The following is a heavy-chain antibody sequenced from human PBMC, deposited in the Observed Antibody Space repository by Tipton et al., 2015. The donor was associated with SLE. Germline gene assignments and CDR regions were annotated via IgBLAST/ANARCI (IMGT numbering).Heavy chain of an antibody. CDR3: ARAYSSTGNFLFDY. J-gene: IGHJ4*02. Sequence: TLSLTCAVYGGSFSGYYWSWIRQPLGKGLEWIGEINHSGSTNYNPSLKSRVTISVDTSKNQFSLKLSSVTAADTAVYYCARAYSSTGNFLFDYWGQGTLATVSS. CDR1: GGSFSGYY. CDR2: INHSGST. D-gene: IGHD6-13*01. V-gene: IGHV4-34*01.